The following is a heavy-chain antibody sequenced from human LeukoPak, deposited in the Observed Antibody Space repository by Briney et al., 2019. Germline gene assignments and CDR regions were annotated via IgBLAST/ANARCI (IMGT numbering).Heavy chain of an antibody. CDR1: GGSISSSSYN. CDR3: ARPPGIAAAWFDP. D-gene: IGHD6-13*01. CDR2: FDNSGST. V-gene: IGHV4-39*01. J-gene: IGHJ5*02. Sequence: SETLSLTCTVSGGSISSSSYNWGWIRQPPGKGLEWIGSFDNSGSTYYNSSLKSRVTISVDTSKDQFSLKLTSVTAADTAVYYCARPPGIAAAWFDPWGQGTLVTVSS.